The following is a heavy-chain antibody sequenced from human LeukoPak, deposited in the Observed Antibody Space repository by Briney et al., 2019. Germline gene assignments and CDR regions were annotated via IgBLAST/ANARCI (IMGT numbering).Heavy chain of an antibody. CDR3: ATGGNYYDY. CDR1: GVTFSNAW. CDR2: IKRKNDGGTT. J-gene: IGHJ4*02. D-gene: IGHD2-15*01. Sequence: GESLKISCAASGVTFSNAWMSWVHQAPGKGLEWVGRIKRKNDGGTTDNAAPVKGRFTISRDDSKNILYLQMDSLKTEDTAAYYCATGGNYYDYWGQGTLVTVSS. V-gene: IGHV3-15*01.